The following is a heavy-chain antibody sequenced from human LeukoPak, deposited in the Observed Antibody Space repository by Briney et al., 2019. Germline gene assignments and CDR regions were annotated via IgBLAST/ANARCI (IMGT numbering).Heavy chain of an antibody. J-gene: IGHJ6*03. CDR2: IYHSGST. D-gene: IGHD3-10*01. Sequence: PSETLSLTCAVSGGSISSSNWWSWVRQPPGKGLEWIGEIYHSGSTNYNPSLKSRVTILVDTSKNQFSLKLSSVTAADTAVYYCARDYGSGRRYYYMDVWGKGTTVTVSS. V-gene: IGHV4-4*02. CDR1: GGSISSSNW. CDR3: ARDYGSGRRYYYMDV.